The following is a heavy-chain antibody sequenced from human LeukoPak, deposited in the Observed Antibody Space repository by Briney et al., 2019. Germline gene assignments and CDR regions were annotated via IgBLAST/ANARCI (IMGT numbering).Heavy chain of an antibody. J-gene: IGHJ4*02. CDR1: GFTFSSYA. Sequence: PGGSLRLSCAASGFTFSSYAMSWVRQAPGKGLEWVSAISGSGGSTYYADSVKGRFTISRDNSKNTLYLQMNSLRAGDTAVYYCAKGGDGWEYFDYWGQGTLVTVSS. CDR2: ISGSGGST. D-gene: IGHD1-26*01. CDR3: AKGGDGWEYFDY. V-gene: IGHV3-23*01.